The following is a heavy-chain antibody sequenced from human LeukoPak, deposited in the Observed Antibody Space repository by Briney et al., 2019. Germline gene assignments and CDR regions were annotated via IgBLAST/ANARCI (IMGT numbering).Heavy chain of an antibody. CDR2: IKPDGSEI. J-gene: IGHJ4*02. Sequence: GGSLRLSCAASGFTFSTYGMHWVRQAPGKGLEWVATIKPDGSEIYYEDSVKGRFTISRDNAQNSLYLQMNSLRDEDAAVYFCASMWEGGYWGQGTLVTVSS. D-gene: IGHD1-26*01. CDR3: ASMWEGGY. CDR1: GFTFSTYG. V-gene: IGHV3-7*01.